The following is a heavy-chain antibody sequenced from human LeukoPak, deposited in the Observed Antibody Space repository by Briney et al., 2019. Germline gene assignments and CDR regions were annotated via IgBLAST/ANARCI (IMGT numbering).Heavy chain of an antibody. CDR3: ARGEGSSGYYPVDAFDI. D-gene: IGHD3-22*01. V-gene: IGHV4-38-2*02. Sequence: SETLSLTCTVSGYSISSGYYWGWIRQPPGKGLEWIGSIYHSGSTYYNPSLKSRVTISVDTSKNQFSLKLSSVTAADTAVYYCARGEGSSGYYPVDAFDIWGQGKMVNVSS. CDR2: IYHSGST. CDR1: GYSISSGYY. J-gene: IGHJ3*02.